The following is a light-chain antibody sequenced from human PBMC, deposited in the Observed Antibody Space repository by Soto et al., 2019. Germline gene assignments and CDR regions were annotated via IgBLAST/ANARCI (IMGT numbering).Light chain of an antibody. J-gene: IGKJ1*01. CDR3: HQRQSWPRT. CDR2: QTS. V-gene: IGKV3-11*01. Sequence: IVLTQCPSTLSSFPGDRVTLSCRASQYLXTRFAWYQHRPGQAPRVLXYQTSIRAAGIPARLSASGTGTDFTLTISDVQPEYFAVYYCHQRQSWPRTFGQGTKVDIK. CDR1: QYLXTR.